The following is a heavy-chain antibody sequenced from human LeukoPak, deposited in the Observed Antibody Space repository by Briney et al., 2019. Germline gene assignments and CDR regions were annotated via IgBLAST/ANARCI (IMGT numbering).Heavy chain of an antibody. CDR1: GFTFSSYS. CDR3: ASNIVVVPAANPTYGMDV. V-gene: IGHV3-21*01. D-gene: IGHD2-2*01. J-gene: IGHJ6*02. Sequence: GGSLRLSCAASGFTFSSYSMNWDRQAAGKGLEWVSSISSSSSYIYYADSVKGRFTISRDNAKNSLYLQMNSLRAEDTAVYYCASNIVVVPAANPTYGMDVWGQGTTVTVSS. CDR2: ISSSSSYI.